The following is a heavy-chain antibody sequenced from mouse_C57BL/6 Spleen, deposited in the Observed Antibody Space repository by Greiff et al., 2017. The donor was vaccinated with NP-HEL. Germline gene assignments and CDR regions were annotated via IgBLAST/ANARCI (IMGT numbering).Heavy chain of an antibody. Sequence: QVQLQQSGAELVKPGASVKMSCKASGYTFTSYWITWVKQRPGQGLEWIGDIYPGSGSTNYNEKFKSKATLTVDTSSSTAYMQLSSLTSEDSAVYYCARTIYGSSPYAMDYWGQGTSVTVSS. CDR1: GYTFTSYW. J-gene: IGHJ4*01. CDR2: IYPGSGST. D-gene: IGHD1-1*01. V-gene: IGHV1-55*01. CDR3: ARTIYGSSPYAMDY.